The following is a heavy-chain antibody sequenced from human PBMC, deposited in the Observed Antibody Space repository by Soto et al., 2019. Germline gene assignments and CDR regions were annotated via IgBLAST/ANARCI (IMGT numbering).Heavy chain of an antibody. D-gene: IGHD2-2*01. CDR2: FYHDGTT. CDR1: VASISSDGYS. J-gene: IGHJ4*02. CDR3: AGSRCCSRTHCYFFDV. Sequence: TLSLTCTFSVASISSDGYSWSWIRQPPWKGLEWIGYFYHDGTTYYNPSLRSRVTISVDKSKNQFSLRLISVTAADTAVYYCAGSRCCSRTHCYFFDVLGQGALVNVSS. V-gene: IGHV4-30-2*01.